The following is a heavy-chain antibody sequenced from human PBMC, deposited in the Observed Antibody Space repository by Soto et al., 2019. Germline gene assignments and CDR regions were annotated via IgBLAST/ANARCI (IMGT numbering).Heavy chain of an antibody. CDR1: GFTFSTYG. J-gene: IGHJ6*02. Sequence: GGSLRLSCAASGFTFSTYGMHWVRQAPGKGLEWVAAIWYDGIDKYYAASVKGRFTISRDNSMNTVYLQMSSLRADDTAVYYCARAAVTDYQYHGMDVWGQGTTVTVSS. CDR3: ARAAVTDYQYHGMDV. V-gene: IGHV3-33*01. CDR2: IWYDGIDK. D-gene: IGHD4-17*01.